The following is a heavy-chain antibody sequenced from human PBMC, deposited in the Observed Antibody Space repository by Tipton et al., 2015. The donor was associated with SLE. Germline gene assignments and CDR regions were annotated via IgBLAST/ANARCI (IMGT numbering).Heavy chain of an antibody. CDR2: MYSSGST. V-gene: IGHV4-61*09. D-gene: IGHD2-21*02. Sequence: TLSLTCTVSGGSISSDTYYWSWIRQPAGKGLEWIGYMYSSGSTNYNPSLQSRVTISVDTSKNQFSLKLSSVTDADTAIYYCARGDHYYTLDVWGQGTAVSVSS. CDR1: GGSISSDTYY. J-gene: IGHJ6*02. CDR3: ARGDHYYTLDV.